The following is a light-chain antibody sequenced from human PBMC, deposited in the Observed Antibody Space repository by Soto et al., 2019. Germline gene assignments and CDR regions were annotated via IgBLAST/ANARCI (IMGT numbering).Light chain of an antibody. J-gene: IGKJ1*01. CDR1: QSISTY. CDR3: QQSFSTPRT. V-gene: IGKV1-39*01. CDR2: GAS. Sequence: DIQMTQSPSPLSASVGDRVTITCRASQSISTYLNWYQQKPGKAPKLLIYGASSLQSGVPSRFSGSGSGTDFTLTISSLQPEGFGTYYCQQSFSTPRTFGQGTKVDIK.